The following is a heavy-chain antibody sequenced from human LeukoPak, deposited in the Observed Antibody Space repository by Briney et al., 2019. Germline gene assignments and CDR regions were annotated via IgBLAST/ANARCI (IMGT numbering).Heavy chain of an antibody. V-gene: IGHV3-23*01. J-gene: IGHJ5*02. Sequence: GGSLRLSCAASGFTFSSYAMSWVRQAPGKGLEWVSAISGSGGSTYYADSVKGRFTISRDNSKNTLYLQMGSLRAEDMAVYYCARVSGTYYDPWGQGTLVTVSS. CDR3: ARVSGTYYDP. CDR2: ISGSGGST. D-gene: IGHD1-14*01. CDR1: GFTFSSYA.